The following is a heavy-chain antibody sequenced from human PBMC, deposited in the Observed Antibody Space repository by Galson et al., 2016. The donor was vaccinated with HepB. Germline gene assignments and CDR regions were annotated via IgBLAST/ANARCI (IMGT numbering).Heavy chain of an antibody. CDR1: GFSLSTSGMC. Sequence: PALVKPTQTLTLTCTFSGFSLSTSGMCVSWIRQPPGKALEWLARIDWDDDKYYSTSMKTRLTISKDTSKNPVVLTMTNMDPVDTGTYYRERIVQLVPVHYGMDVWGQGTTVTVSS. D-gene: IGHD6-6*01. CDR2: IDWDDDK. CDR3: ERIVQLVPVHYGMDV. J-gene: IGHJ6*02. V-gene: IGHV2-70*11.